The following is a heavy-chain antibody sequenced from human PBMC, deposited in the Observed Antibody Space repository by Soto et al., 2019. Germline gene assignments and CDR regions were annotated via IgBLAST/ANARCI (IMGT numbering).Heavy chain of an antibody. CDR2: ISAYNGDT. J-gene: IGHJ6*03. D-gene: IGHD3-10*01. CDR3: ARMVRGSNIDYYHYMDV. V-gene: IGHV1-18*01. Sequence: QVLLVQSGAEVKKPGASVKVSCKASGYTFTSHGISWVRQAPGQGLEWMGWISAYNGDTNYAQKLQGRVTLTTDTSTSTGYMEVRSLRSEDTAVYYCARMVRGSNIDYYHYMDVWGKGTTVTVSS. CDR1: GYTFTSHG.